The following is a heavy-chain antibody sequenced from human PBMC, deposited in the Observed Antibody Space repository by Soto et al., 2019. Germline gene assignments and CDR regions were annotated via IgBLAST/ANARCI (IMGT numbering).Heavy chain of an antibody. Sequence: QVQLQESGPGLVKPSGTLSLNCKVSGDSISSSEWWSWVRQPPGKGLEWIAEIHHSGPTNYNPSLQSRVTITVDKSKNQTSRRLSTVTAADTAVYYCARGGITAVRNYYFDHWGQGTLVTVSS. CDR1: GDSISSSEW. CDR2: IHHSGPT. J-gene: IGHJ4*02. D-gene: IGHD1-20*01. V-gene: IGHV4-4*02. CDR3: ARGGITAVRNYYFDH.